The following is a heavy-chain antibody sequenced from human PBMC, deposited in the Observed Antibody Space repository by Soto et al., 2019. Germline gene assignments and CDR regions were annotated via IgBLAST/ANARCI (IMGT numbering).Heavy chain of an antibody. CDR2: INHSGST. CDR1: GGSFSGYY. V-gene: IGHV4-34*01. Sequence: QVQLQQWGAGLLKPSETLSLTCAVYGGSFSGYYWSWIRQPPGKGLEWIGEINHSGSTNYNPSLKSRVHISVDTSKDQFSLKLSSVTAADTAVYYCARGAAVTIFGVVLGWFDPWGQGTLVTVSS. D-gene: IGHD3-3*01. CDR3: ARGAAVTIFGVVLGWFDP. J-gene: IGHJ5*02.